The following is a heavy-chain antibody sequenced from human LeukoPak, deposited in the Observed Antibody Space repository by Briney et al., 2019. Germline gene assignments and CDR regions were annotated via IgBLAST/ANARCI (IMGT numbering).Heavy chain of an antibody. Sequence: AASVKVSCKASGYTFTGYYMHWVRQAPGQGLEWMGWINPNSGGTSYAQKFQGRVTMTRDTSISTAYMELSRLRSDDTAVYYCAITPSGSYLDYWGQGTLVTVSS. J-gene: IGHJ4*02. CDR1: GYTFTGYY. V-gene: IGHV1-2*02. CDR2: INPNSGGT. CDR3: AITPSGSYLDY. D-gene: IGHD1-26*01.